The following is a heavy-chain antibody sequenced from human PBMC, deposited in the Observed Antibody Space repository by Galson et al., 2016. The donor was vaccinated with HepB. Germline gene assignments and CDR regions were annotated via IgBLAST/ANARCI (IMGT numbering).Heavy chain of an antibody. D-gene: IGHD4-11*01. CDR3: AKVATPNRNYENWFDS. CDR2: IWDGGTSK. V-gene: IGHV3-33*06. CDR1: GFIFSNFA. J-gene: IGHJ5*01. Sequence: SLRLSCAASGFIFSNFAMHWVRQAPGKGLEWVAVIWDGGTSKYYVDSVKGRFTISRDNSKNTLNLQMNSLRAEDTAVYYCAKVATPNRNYENWFDSWGQGTLVTVSS.